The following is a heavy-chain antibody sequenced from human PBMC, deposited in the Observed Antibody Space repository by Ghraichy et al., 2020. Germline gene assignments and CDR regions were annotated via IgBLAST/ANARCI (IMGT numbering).Heavy chain of an antibody. CDR3: ARDAYGYYPTGPYGLDV. J-gene: IGHJ6*02. Sequence: LSLTCDASGFTFRSFAMSWVRQAPGKGLEWVSAISGSGGNTYYADSVQGRFTVSRDNSKNTMYLQMNTLRAEDTALYYCARDAYGYYPTGPYGLDVWGQGTTVTVSS. CDR2: ISGSGGNT. D-gene: IGHD4-17*01. CDR1: GFTFRSFA. V-gene: IGHV3-23*01.